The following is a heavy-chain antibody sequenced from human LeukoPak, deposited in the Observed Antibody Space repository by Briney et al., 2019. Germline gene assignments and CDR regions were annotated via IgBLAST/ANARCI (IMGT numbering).Heavy chain of an antibody. CDR3: TGRSFDWSLRTYFDD. V-gene: IGHV1-24*01. Sequence: ASVKISCKVSGSTLNEFSMHWVRQAPGKGLEWMGGFDPEDGKITYAQKFQGRVTVTEDTSTDTAYMELSSPRSEDTAVYYCTGRSFDWSLRTYFDDWGQGTLVTVSS. CDR1: GSTLNEFS. J-gene: IGHJ4*02. CDR2: FDPEDGKI. D-gene: IGHD3-9*01.